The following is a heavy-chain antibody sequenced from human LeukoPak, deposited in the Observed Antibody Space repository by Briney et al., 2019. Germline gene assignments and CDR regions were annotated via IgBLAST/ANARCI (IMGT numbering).Heavy chain of an antibody. CDR1: GFTSSTYG. V-gene: IGHV3-30*18. J-gene: IGHJ4*02. CDR2: ISYDGNNE. D-gene: IGHD3-16*02. Sequence: PGGSLRPSCAPSGFTSSTYGMHGVRKAPGKGRGGVAVISYDGNNEYYADSVKGRFTISRDNSKNTLYLQINSLRAEDTAVYYCAKKHPGGVIESPDYWGQGTLVTVSS. CDR3: AKKHPGGVIESPDY.